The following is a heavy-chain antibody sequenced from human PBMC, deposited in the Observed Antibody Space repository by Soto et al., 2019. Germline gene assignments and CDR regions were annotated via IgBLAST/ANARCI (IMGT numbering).Heavy chain of an antibody. Sequence: QVQLVESGGGVVQPGRSLRLSCAASGFTFSTYGMQWVRQAPGKGLEWVAVISFDGNVQYYADSVKGRFTISRDNSKNTLFLQMDSLRAEDTAVYYWAKERTQRVSRGVDYWGQGTLVTVSS. V-gene: IGHV3-30*18. J-gene: IGHJ4*02. D-gene: IGHD1-1*01. CDR1: GFTFSTYG. CDR3: AKERTQRVSRGVDY. CDR2: ISFDGNVQ.